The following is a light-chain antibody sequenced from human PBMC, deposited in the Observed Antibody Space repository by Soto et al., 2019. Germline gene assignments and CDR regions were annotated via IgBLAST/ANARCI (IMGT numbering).Light chain of an antibody. CDR1: QYINNY. V-gene: IGKV1-39*01. J-gene: IGKJ2*01. CDR3: QQSYSTPPYT. CDR2: AAY. Sequence: DIQMTQSPSSLSTSVGDIVTITCRASQYINNYLNWYQQKPGQAPKLLIFAAYNLQSGVPSRFSGSGSGTDFTLTISSLQPEDCANYYCQQSYSTPPYTFGKGTK.